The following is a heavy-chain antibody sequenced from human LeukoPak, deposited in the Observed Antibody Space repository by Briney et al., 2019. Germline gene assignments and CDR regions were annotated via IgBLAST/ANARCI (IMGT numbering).Heavy chain of an antibody. CDR1: GGLISSYY. Sequence: HPSETLSLTCAAPGGLISSYYWSWIRQPAGKGLEWIGRIYTSGSTNYNPSLKSRVTISVDKSKNQFSLKLSSVTAADTAVYYCARAGVYSSSWGYFDYWGQGTLVTVSS. V-gene: IGHV4-4*07. CDR3: ARAGVYSSSWGYFDY. D-gene: IGHD6-13*01. CDR2: IYTSGST. J-gene: IGHJ4*02.